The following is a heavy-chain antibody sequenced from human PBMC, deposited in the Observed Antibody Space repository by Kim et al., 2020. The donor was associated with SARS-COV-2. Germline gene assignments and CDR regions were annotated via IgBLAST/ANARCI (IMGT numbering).Heavy chain of an antibody. CDR2: T. V-gene: IGHV3-49*02. J-gene: IGHJ4*02. Sequence: TEYAASVKGRFTISRDDSKSIAYLQMNSLKTEDTAVYYCTRDFGVGATTYWGQGTLVTVSS. D-gene: IGHD1-26*01. CDR3: TRDFGVGATTY.